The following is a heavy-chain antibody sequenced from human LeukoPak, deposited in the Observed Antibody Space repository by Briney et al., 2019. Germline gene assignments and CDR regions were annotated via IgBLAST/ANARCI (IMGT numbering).Heavy chain of an antibody. Sequence: GGSLRLSCAASGFTFNTYSMNWVRQAPGKGLEWVSYISSSRSTICYADSVKGRFTISRDNAKNSLYLQMNSLRDEDTAVYYCARAVAGFDYWGQGTLVTVSS. CDR2: ISSSRSTI. J-gene: IGHJ4*02. CDR3: ARAVAGFDY. CDR1: GFTFNTYS. V-gene: IGHV3-48*02. D-gene: IGHD6-19*01.